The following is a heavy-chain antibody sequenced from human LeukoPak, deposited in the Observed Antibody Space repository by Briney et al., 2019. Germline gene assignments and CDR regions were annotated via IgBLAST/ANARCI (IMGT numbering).Heavy chain of an antibody. Sequence: GGSLRLSCVVSGFDLSDYYMSWIRQAPGKGLEWISYISSSGGNIYFADSVKGRFTMSRDNARGSLYLQMDSLRADDTAIYYCARRRDYFDYWGQGTLVTVSS. CDR1: GFDLSDYY. J-gene: IGHJ4*02. CDR2: ISSSGGNI. CDR3: ARRRDYFDY. V-gene: IGHV3-11*01.